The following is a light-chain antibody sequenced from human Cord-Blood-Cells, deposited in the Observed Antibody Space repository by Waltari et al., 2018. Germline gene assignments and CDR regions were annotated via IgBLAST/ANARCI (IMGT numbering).Light chain of an antibody. CDR1: SSNIGSNY. J-gene: IGLJ1*01. CDR3: AAWDDSLSGYV. CDR2: GNN. V-gene: IGLV1-47*01. Sequence: QSVLTQPPSASGTPGQRVTISCSGSSSNIGSNYVYWYQQRPGTAPKLLIYGNNQGPSGVPERFSGSKSGTAASLASGGLRSEDGADYYCAAWDDSLSGYVFGTGTKVTGL.